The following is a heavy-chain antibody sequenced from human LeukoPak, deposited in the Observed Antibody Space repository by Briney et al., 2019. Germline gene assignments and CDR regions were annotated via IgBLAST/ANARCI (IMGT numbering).Heavy chain of an antibody. CDR3: ARGKRRDSFKNTFDI. CDR2: IHQSVGT. J-gene: IGHJ3*02. V-gene: IGHV4-31*03. D-gene: IGHD3-22*01. CDR1: GGSISSGGYY. Sequence: PSQTLSLTCTVSGGSISSGGYYWSWIRQPPGEGLAWIGEIHQSVGTNYNPSLKSRVTISVDTSKNQFSLHLSSVTAADTAVYYCARGKRRDSFKNTFDIWGRGTMVTVSS.